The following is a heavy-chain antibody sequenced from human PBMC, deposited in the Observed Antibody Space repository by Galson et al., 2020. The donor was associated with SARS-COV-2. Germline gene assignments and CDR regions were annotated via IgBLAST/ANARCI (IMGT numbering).Heavy chain of an antibody. D-gene: IGHD2-2*01. V-gene: IGHV4-39*07. J-gene: IGHJ4*02. CDR3: ARGGYCSSTNCYAFY. CDR1: GGSISSSSYY. Sequence: SETLSLTCTVSGGSISSSSYYSGWIRQPPGKGLEWIGNMYYSGNTYYNPSLKSRVTISIDTSKNQFSLKLTSVTAADTAVYYCARGGYCSSTNCYAFYWGQGTLVTVSS. CDR2: MYYSGNT.